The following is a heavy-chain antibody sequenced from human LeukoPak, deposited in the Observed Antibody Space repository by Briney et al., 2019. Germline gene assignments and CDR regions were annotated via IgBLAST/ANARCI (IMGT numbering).Heavy chain of an antibody. CDR2: IYYSGSS. J-gene: IGHJ5*02. V-gene: IGHV4-59*08. CDR3: ARLPTSWFDP. Sequence: SETLSLTCTVSGGSISSSYWSWIRQPPGKGLEWIGYIYYSGSSNYNPPLKSRVTMSVDTSKNQFSLKVTSVTAADTAVYYCARLPTSWFDPWGQGTLVTVSS. CDR1: GGSISSSY.